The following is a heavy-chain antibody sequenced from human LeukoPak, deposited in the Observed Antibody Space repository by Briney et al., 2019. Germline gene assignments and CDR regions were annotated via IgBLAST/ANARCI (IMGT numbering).Heavy chain of an antibody. Sequence: GGSLRLSCAASGFTFSSSGMHWVRPAPGKGLEWVAAIWYDGSNKYYGDSVKGRFTISRDNSKNTLYLQMNSLRAEDTAVYYCARDCSGGSCQLDYWGQGTLVTVSS. D-gene: IGHD2-15*01. J-gene: IGHJ4*02. CDR2: IWYDGSNK. CDR1: GFTFSSSG. V-gene: IGHV3-33*01. CDR3: ARDCSGGSCQLDY.